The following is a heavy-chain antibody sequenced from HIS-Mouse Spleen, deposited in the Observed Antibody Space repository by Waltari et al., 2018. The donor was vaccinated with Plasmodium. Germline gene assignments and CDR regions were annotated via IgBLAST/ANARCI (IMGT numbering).Heavy chain of an antibody. Sequence: EVQLVESGGGLVKPGGSLRLSCAASGFTFSSYSMNWVRQAPGKGLGWVSCSSSSSSYIYYADSVKGRFTISRDNAKNSLYLQMNSLRAEDTAVYYCARDRSAAALLGYWGQGTLVTVSS. D-gene: IGHD6-13*01. V-gene: IGHV3-21*01. J-gene: IGHJ4*02. CDR3: ARDRSAAALLGY. CDR2: SSSSSSYI. CDR1: GFTFSSYS.